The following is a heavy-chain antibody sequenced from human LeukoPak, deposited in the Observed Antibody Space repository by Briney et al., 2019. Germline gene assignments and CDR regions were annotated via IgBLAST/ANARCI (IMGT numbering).Heavy chain of an antibody. D-gene: IGHD6-13*01. J-gene: IGHJ4*02. Sequence: SETLSLTCTVSGGSISSSSYYWGWICQPPGKGLEWIGSIYYSGSTYYNPSLKSRVTISVDTSKNQFSLKLSSVTAADTAVYYCASYVLSSSCLDYWGQGTLVTVSS. CDR2: IYYSGST. CDR1: GGSISSSSYY. V-gene: IGHV4-39*01. CDR3: ASYVLSSSCLDY.